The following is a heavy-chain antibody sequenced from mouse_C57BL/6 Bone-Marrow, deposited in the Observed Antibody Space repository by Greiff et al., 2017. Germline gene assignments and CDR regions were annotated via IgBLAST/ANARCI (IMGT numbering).Heavy chain of an antibody. D-gene: IGHD2-5*01. CDR3: ARGPYYINYWFAD. Sequence: EVKLVASGGGLVKPGGSLKLSCAASGFTFSSYAMSWVRQTPEKRLEWVATISDGGSYTSYPDNVKGRFTISRDNAKNHLYLQMRHLKSEDTAMYYCARGPYYINYWFADGGQGTLVTVSA. J-gene: IGHJ3*01. CDR1: GFTFSSYA. CDR2: ISDGGSYT. V-gene: IGHV5-4*03.